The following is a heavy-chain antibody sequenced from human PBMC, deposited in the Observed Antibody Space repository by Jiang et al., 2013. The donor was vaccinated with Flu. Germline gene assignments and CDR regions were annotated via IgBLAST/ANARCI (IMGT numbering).Heavy chain of an antibody. Sequence: SGAEVKKPGASVKVSCKTSGYTFTSYYMHWVRQAPGQGLEWMGIINPSGGSTSYAQKFQGRVTMTRDTSTSTVYMELSSLRSEDTAVYYCARDLSLPWWTRDDYFDYWGQGTLVTVSS. CDR1: GYTFTSYY. V-gene: IGHV1-46*03. D-gene: IGHD2-15*01. J-gene: IGHJ4*02. CDR3: ARDLSLPWWTRDDYFDY. CDR2: INPSGGST.